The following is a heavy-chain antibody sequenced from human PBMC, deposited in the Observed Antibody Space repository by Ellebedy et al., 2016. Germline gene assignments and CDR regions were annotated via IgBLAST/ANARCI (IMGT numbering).Heavy chain of an antibody. CDR1: GFTFSSYA. Sequence: GESLKISCAASGFTFSSYAMSWVRQAPGKGLEWVSAISGSGTTTYYADSVKGRFTISRDNSKNTLYLQMNGLRAEDTAIYYCAKFRSLSGDSSGWPWYFDYWGQGTLGTVSS. D-gene: IGHD6-25*01. CDR2: ISGSGTTT. V-gene: IGHV3-23*01. CDR3: AKFRSLSGDSSGWPWYFDY. J-gene: IGHJ4*02.